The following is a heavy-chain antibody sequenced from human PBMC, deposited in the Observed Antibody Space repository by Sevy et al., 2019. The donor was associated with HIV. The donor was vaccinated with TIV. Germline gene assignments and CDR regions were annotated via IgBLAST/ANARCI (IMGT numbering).Heavy chain of an antibody. V-gene: IGHV3-23*01. Sequence: GGSLRLSCAASGFSFSSYGMSWVRQAPGKGLEWVSRISGSGGSTYHEDSVKGRFTISRDNSKNTLFLQLNSLRAEDTAVYFCAKDGTGSGWSADYWGQGTLVTVSS. CDR3: AKDGTGSGWSADY. J-gene: IGHJ4*02. CDR2: ISGSGGST. D-gene: IGHD6-19*01. CDR1: GFSFSSYG.